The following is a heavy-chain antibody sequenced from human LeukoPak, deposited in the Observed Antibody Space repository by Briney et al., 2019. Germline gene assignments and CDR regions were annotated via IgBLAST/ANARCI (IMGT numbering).Heavy chain of an antibody. D-gene: IGHD3-22*01. CDR2: ISSSGSTI. J-gene: IGHJ4*02. V-gene: IGHV3-11*04. CDR1: GFTFSDYY. CDR3: ARDLTEYYYDSSGYHGGDY. Sequence: GGSLRLSCAASGFTFSDYYMSWIRQAPGRGLEWVSYISSSGSTIYYADSVKGRFTISRDNAKNSLYLQMNSLRAEDTAVYYCARDLTEYYYDSSGYHGGDYWGQGTLVTVSA.